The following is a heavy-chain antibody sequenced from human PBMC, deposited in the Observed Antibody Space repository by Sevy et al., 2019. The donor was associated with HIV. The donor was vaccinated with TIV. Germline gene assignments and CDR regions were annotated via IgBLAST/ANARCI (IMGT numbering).Heavy chain of an antibody. J-gene: IGHJ4*02. CDR3: ARGGLHQHQLDYFDY. CDR2: SGSS. V-gene: IGHV4-59*01. D-gene: IGHD2-2*01. Sequence: SETLSLTCTVSGVSISPYYWAWIRQPPGKGLECIGFSGSSNYNPSLKSRVTTSVDTSKNQFSLKLSSVTAADTAIYYCARGGLHQHQLDYFDYWGQGTKVTVSS. CDR1: GVSISPYY.